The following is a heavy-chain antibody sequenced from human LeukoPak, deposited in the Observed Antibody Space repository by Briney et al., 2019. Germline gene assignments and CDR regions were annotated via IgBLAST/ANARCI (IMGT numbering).Heavy chain of an antibody. CDR3: VRDKFGTLIYGSSCFDS. J-gene: IGHJ4*02. CDR2: INSDGSSA. D-gene: IGHD6-6*01. Sequence: GGSLRLSCAASGFTFSSYWMHWVRQAPGEGLVWVSRINSDGSSAIYADSVKGRFTFSRDNAKNTLYLQMNSLRAEDTAVYYCVRDKFGTLIYGSSCFDSWGQGTLVTVSS. CDR1: GFTFSSYW. V-gene: IGHV3-74*01.